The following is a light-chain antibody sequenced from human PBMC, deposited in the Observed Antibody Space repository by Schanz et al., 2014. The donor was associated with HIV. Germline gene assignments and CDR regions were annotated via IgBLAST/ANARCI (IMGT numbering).Light chain of an antibody. Sequence: QSALTQPASASGSPGQSITISCTGNSSDVESHNLVSWYQQYPGKAPKLLIYEVTKRPSGVPDRFSGSKSGNTASLTISGLQAEDEADYYCSSYTSSSSPVFGGGTQLTVL. J-gene: IGLJ7*01. V-gene: IGLV2-14*02. CDR2: EVT. CDR1: SSDVESHNL. CDR3: SSYTSSSSPV.